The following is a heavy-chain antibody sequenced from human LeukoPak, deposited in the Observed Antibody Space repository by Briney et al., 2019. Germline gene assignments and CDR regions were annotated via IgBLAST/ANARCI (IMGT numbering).Heavy chain of an antibody. V-gene: IGHV1-69*05. CDR3: ARGLMTTNGYYFDY. CDR2: IIPIFGTA. Sequence: SVKVSCKASGGTFSSYAISWVRQAPGQGLERMGGIIPIFGTANYAQKFQGRVTITTDESTSTAYMELSSLRAEDTAVYYCARGLMTTNGYYFDYWGQGTLVTVSS. CDR1: GGTFSSYA. D-gene: IGHD1-1*01. J-gene: IGHJ4*02.